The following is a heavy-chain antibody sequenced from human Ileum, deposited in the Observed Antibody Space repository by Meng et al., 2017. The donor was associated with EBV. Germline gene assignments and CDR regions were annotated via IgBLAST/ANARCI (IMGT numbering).Heavy chain of an antibody. D-gene: IGHD3-22*01. CDR3: ARLDSSGYYFGGWFDP. CDR1: GGSIISSKW. J-gene: IGHJ5*02. Sequence: QVQLQESGPRLVKPSGTVPLTCAVSGGSIISSKWWSWVRQSPGTGLEWIGEIYHHGTTNYNPSLKSRVTISVDTSKNKFFLNLTSLTAADTAAYYCARLDSSGYYFGGWFDPWGQGILVTVSS. CDR2: IYHHGTT. V-gene: IGHV4-4*02.